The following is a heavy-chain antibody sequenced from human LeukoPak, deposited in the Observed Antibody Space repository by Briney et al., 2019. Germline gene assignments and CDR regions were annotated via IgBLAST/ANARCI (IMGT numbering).Heavy chain of an antibody. D-gene: IGHD4-17*01. J-gene: IGHJ4*02. CDR3: AREADYALDY. Sequence: GGSLRLSCAASGFTFSSSWMHWVRQAPGKGLVWVSRMNGDGSSTNYADSVKGRFTISRDNAKNTVYLQMNSLRAEDTAVYYCAREADYALDYWGQGTLVTVSS. CDR1: GFTFSSSW. V-gene: IGHV3-74*01. CDR2: MNGDGSST.